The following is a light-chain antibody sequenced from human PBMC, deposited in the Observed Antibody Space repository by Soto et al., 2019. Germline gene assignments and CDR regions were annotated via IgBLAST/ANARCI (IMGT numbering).Light chain of an antibody. CDR1: SSDVGGYNY. CDR3: SSYAGSNNLYG. J-gene: IGLJ1*01. CDR2: EVS. V-gene: IGLV2-8*01. Sequence: QSVLTQPPSASGSPGQSVTISCTGTSSDVGGYNYVSWYQQHPGKAPKLMIYEVSKRPSGVPDRFSGSKSGNTASLTVSGLQAEDEADYYCSSYAGSNNLYGFGTGTQLTVL.